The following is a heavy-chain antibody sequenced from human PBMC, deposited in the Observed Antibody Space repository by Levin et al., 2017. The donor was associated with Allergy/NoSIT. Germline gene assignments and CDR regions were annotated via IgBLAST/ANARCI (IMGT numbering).Heavy chain of an antibody. J-gene: IGHJ4*02. CDR3: ARMHYYGSDYYFDY. V-gene: IGHV4-59*01. D-gene: IGHD3-10*01. CDR1: GASISSYY. CDR2: IYYSRST. Sequence: KPGGSLRLSCTVSGASISSYYWSWIRQPPGKGLEWIGYIYYSRSTNYNASLKSRVTISVDTSNNQFSLRLSSVTAADMAVYYCARMHYYGSDYYFDYWGQGTLVTVSS.